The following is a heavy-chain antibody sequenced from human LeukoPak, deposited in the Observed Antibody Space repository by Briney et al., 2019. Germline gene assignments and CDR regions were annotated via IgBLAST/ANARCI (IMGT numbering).Heavy chain of an antibody. V-gene: IGHV1-69*13. D-gene: IGHD2-15*01. Sequence: SVKVSCKASGGTFSSYAINWVRQAPGQGLEWMGGIIPIFGTANYAQKFQGRVTITADESTSTAYMELSSLRSEDTAVYYCARDLLHQNCSGGSCYSVWWFDPWGQGTLVTVSS. CDR1: GGTFSSYA. CDR2: IIPIFGTA. J-gene: IGHJ5*02. CDR3: ARDLLHQNCSGGSCYSVWWFDP.